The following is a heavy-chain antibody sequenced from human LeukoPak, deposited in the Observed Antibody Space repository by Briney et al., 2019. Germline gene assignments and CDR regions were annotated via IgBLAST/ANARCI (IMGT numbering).Heavy chain of an antibody. CDR3: ARECEGVASGAGY. D-gene: IGHD1-26*01. Sequence: PGGSLRLSCAASGFTFSRYSMNWVRRAPGKGLEWVSSMSVNSGLIYYADSVKGRFTASRDNARNSLYLQMHSLRAEDTAVYYCARECEGVASGAGYWGQGTLVTVSS. CDR1: GFTFSRYS. J-gene: IGHJ4*02. CDR2: MSVNSGLI. V-gene: IGHV3-21*01.